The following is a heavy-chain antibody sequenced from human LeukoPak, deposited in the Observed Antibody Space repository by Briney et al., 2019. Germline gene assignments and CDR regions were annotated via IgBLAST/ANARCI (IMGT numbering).Heavy chain of an antibody. CDR3: ARGGRDGHGGWFDP. J-gene: IGHJ5*02. Sequence: SETLSLTCTVSGYSISSGYYWGWIRQPPGKGLEWIGSIYHSGSTYYNPSLKSRVTISVDTSKNQFSLKLSSVTAADTAVYYCARGGRDGHGGWFDPWGQGTLVTVSS. V-gene: IGHV4-38-2*02. CDR1: GYSISSGYY. D-gene: IGHD1-26*01. CDR2: IYHSGST.